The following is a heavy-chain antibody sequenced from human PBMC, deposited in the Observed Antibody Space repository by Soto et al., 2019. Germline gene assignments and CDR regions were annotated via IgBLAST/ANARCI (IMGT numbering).Heavy chain of an antibody. J-gene: IGHJ3*02. D-gene: IGHD3-22*01. V-gene: IGHV4-59*01. CDR2: IYYSGST. CDR3: ARSQDYYDSSGYYYVWSRDAFDI. CDR1: GGSISSYY. Sequence: PSETLSLTCTVSGGSISSYYWSWIRQPPGKGLEWIGYIYYSGSTNYNPSLKSRVTISVDTSKNQFSLKLSSVTAADTAVYYCARSQDYYDSSGYYYVWSRDAFDIWGQGTMVTV.